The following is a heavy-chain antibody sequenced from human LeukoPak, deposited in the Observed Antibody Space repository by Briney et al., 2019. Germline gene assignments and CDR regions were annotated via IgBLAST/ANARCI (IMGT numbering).Heavy chain of an antibody. CDR1: DGSISSSSYY. V-gene: IGHV4-39*02. J-gene: IGHJ5*02. CDR2: TYYSGST. Sequence: SETLSLTCTVSDGSISSSSYYWGWIRQPPGKGLEWIGSTYYSGSTYSNPSFKSRVTLSVDTSKNHFSLRLSSVTGADTAVYYCARYRYSSGWPNWFDPWGQGTLVTVSS. D-gene: IGHD6-19*01. CDR3: ARYRYSSGWPNWFDP.